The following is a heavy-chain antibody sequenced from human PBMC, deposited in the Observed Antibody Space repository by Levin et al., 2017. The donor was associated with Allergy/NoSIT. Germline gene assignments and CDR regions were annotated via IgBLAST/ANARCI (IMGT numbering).Heavy chain of an antibody. J-gene: IGHJ6*03. CDR2: IYVTGSA. V-gene: IGHV4-61*02. CDR3: ARDLEGFSGYKPYCYTDV. CDR1: GDSISRGFYY. D-gene: IGHD5-12*01. Sequence: SETLSLTCSVSGDSISRGFYYWSWIRQPAGEGLEWIGRIYVTGSATYSPSLKSRVTISLDRSKDQVSLKINSVTAADTAVYYCARDLEGFSGYKPYCYTDVWGKGTTVTVSS.